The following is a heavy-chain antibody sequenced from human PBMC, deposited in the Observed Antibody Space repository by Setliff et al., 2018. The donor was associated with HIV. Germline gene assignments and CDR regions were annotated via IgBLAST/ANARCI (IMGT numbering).Heavy chain of an antibody. CDR1: GYSINSAYY. CDR3: ARQGAGYYYDSSDYYTGNGFDI. Sequence: SETLSLTCAVSGYSINSAYYWGWIRQSPGKGLEGIGGFHHSGRSHYKPSLKSRVTISGQTSKNQFSLKLSSVTAADTAVYYCARQGAGYYYDSSDYYTGNGFDIWGQGTMVTVSS. J-gene: IGHJ3*02. D-gene: IGHD3-22*01. V-gene: IGHV4-38-2*01. CDR2: FHHSGRS.